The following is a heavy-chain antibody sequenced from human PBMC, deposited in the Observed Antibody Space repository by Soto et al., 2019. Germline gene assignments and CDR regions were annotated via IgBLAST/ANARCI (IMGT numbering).Heavy chain of an antibody. Sequence: GGSLRLSCAASGFTFSSYGMHWVRQAPGKGLEWVAVISYDGSNKYYADSVKGRFTISRDNSKNTLYLQMNSLRAEDTAVYYCAKDGFYCSSTSCYWDYWGQGTLVTVSS. J-gene: IGHJ4*02. CDR1: GFTFSSYG. CDR3: AKDGFYCSSTSCYWDY. CDR2: ISYDGSNK. D-gene: IGHD2-2*01. V-gene: IGHV3-30*18.